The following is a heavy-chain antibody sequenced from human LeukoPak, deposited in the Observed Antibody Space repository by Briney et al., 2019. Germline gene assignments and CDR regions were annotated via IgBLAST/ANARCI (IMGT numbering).Heavy chain of an antibody. CDR1: GFTFSDYY. CDR3: ARDRGAVTDVFDY. D-gene: IGHD6-19*01. V-gene: IGHV3-11*04. J-gene: IGHJ4*02. Sequence: GGSLRLSCVASGFTFSDYYMSWIRQAPGKGLEWVSYIRSSGPTIHYADSVKGRFTISRDNAKNSLYLQMNSLRAEDTAVYYCARDRGAVTDVFDYWGQGTLVTVSS. CDR2: IRSSGPTI.